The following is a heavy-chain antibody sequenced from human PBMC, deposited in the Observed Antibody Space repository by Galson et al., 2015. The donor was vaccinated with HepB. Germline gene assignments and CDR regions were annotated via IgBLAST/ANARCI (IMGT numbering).Heavy chain of an antibody. CDR2: ITPMFGRA. CDR3: ARGFSGEPSLQYFFF. Sequence: SVKVSCKASGGVFNSHAINWMRQAPGQGLEWMGGITPMFGRANYAQKFQGRVMITADDSTSTAYMEVRSLRTEDTAMYYCARGFSGEPSLQYFFFWGQGTLVTVS. D-gene: IGHD3-3*01. J-gene: IGHJ4*02. CDR1: GGVFNSHA. V-gene: IGHV1-69*13.